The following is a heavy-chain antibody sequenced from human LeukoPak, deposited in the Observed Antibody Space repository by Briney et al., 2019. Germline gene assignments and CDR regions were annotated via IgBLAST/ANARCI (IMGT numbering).Heavy chain of an antibody. CDR1: GFTFSSYS. V-gene: IGHV3-21*01. J-gene: IGHJ4*02. Sequence: GGSLRLSCAASGFTFSSYSMNWVRQAPGKGLEWVSSISSSSSYIYYADSVKGRFTISRDNAKNSLYLQMNSLRAEDTAVYYCAREEGSYGFTARDYWGQGTLVTVSP. CDR3: AREEGSYGFTARDY. D-gene: IGHD4-17*01. CDR2: ISSSSSYI.